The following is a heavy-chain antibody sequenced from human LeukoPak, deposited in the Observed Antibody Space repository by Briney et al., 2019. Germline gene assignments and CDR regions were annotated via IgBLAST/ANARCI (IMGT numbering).Heavy chain of an antibody. V-gene: IGHV3-66*01. Sequence: GGSLRLSCAASGFTVSSNYMSWVRQAPGKGLEWVSVIYSGGTTYYADSVKGRFTISRDNSKNTLHLLMNSLRAEDTAVYYCARDQYSYAHAAHWGQGTLVTVSS. CDR2: IYSGGTT. CDR3: ARDQYSYAHAAH. D-gene: IGHD5-18*01. J-gene: IGHJ4*02. CDR1: GFTVSSNY.